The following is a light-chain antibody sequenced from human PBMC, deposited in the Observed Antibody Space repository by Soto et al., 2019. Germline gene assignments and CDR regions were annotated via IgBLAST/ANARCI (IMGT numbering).Light chain of an antibody. CDR1: SSNIGAGYD. CDR2: ADN. CDR3: QSYDTSLSGVI. Sequence: QSVLTQTPSVSGAPGQKITMSCTGSSSNIGAGYDVHWYQQLPGAAPRLLIYADNNRPSGVPDRFSASNSGTSASLAITGLQGEDEAVYYCQSYDTSLSGVIFGAGPKLTVL. J-gene: IGLJ2*01. V-gene: IGLV1-40*01.